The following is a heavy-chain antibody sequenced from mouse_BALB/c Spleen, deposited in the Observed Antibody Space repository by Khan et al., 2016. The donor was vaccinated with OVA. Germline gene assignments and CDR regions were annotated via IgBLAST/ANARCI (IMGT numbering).Heavy chain of an antibody. CDR2: VNTYYGDA. CDR3: ARGGGGDRFAY. Sequence: QIQLVQSGAELVRPGVSVKISCKGSGYTFTDFTMHWVKQSHAKSLEWIGVVNTYYGDATYNQKFKGKATMTVDKSSTTAYMELARLTSEDSAICDGARGGGGDRFAYWGQGTLVTVSA. CDR1: GYTFTDFT. J-gene: IGHJ3*01. V-gene: IGHV1S137*01.